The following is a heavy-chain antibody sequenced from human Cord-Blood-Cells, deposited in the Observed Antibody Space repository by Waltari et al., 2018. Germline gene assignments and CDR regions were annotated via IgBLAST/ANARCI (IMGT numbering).Heavy chain of an antibody. D-gene: IGHD3-22*01. CDR1: GGSISSSS. Sequence: QVQLQESGPGLVKPSETLSLTCTVSGGSISSSSWSWCRQPPGKGLEWIGYIYYSGSTNYNPSLKSRVTISVDTSKNQFSLKLSSVTAADTAVYYCARQRDYYDKGAFDIWGQGTMVTVSS. J-gene: IGHJ3*02. CDR2: IYYSGST. CDR3: ARQRDYYDKGAFDI. V-gene: IGHV4-59*08.